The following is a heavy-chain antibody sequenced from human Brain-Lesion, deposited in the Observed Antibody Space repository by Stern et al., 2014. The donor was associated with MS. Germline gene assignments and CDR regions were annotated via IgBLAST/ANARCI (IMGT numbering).Heavy chain of an antibody. D-gene: IGHD3-16*02. CDR1: GFTFRFYW. Sequence: QLVQSGGGLVQPGGSLRLSCAASGFTFRFYWMNWVRQTPGKGLEWGANIKQDGREKFYVDSVKGRFTISRDNTWNSLYLQMNSLRVEDTAVYYCARSDYDYVWGSNRYRTTRYFFDYWSQGTLVSVSS. V-gene: IGHV3-7*01. CDR3: ARSDYDYVWGSNRYRTTRYFFDY. J-gene: IGHJ4*02. CDR2: IKQDGREK.